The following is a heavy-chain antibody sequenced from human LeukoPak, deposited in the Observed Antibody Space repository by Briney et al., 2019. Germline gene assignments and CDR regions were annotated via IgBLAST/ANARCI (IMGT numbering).Heavy chain of an antibody. CDR3: AKTSLYYYGSGSAYYFDY. CDR2: ISGSGGST. V-gene: IGHV3-23*01. D-gene: IGHD3-10*01. J-gene: IGHJ4*02. CDR1: GFTFNNYG. Sequence: PGRSLRLSCAASGFTFNNYGMNWVRQAPGKGLEWVSPISGSGGSTYYADSVKGRFTISRDNSKNTLYLQMNSLRAEDTAVYYCAKTSLYYYGSGSAYYFDYWGQGTLVTVSS.